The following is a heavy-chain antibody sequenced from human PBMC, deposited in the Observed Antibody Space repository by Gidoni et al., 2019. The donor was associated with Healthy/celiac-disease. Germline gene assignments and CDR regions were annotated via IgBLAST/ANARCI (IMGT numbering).Heavy chain of an antibody. CDR3: ARGAIFGVVIPPDY. CDR2: INHSGST. Sequence: QVQLQQWGAGRLKPSETLSLTCAVYGGSFSGYYWSWIRQPPGKGLEWIGEINHSGSTNYNPSLKSRVTISVDTSKNQFSLKLSSVTAADTAVYYCARGAIFGVVIPPDYWGQGTLVTVSS. CDR1: GGSFSGYY. D-gene: IGHD3-3*01. J-gene: IGHJ4*02. V-gene: IGHV4-34*01.